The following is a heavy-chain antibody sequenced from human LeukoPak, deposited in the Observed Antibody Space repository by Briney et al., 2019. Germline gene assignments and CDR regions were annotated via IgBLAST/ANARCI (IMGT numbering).Heavy chain of an antibody. CDR3: ARVRSSSIVDY. D-gene: IGHD6-13*01. CDR2: IYYSGST. J-gene: IGHJ4*02. CDR1: GGSISSSSYY. V-gene: IGHV4-39*01. Sequence: SETLSLTCTVSGGSISSSSYYWGWIRQPPGKGLEWIGSIYYSGSTYYNPSLKSRVTISVDTSKNQFSLKLSSVSAADTASYYCARVRSSSIVDYWGQGTLVTVSS.